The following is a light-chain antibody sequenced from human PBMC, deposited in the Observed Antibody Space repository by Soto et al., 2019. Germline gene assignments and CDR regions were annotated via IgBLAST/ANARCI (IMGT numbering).Light chain of an antibody. Sequence: DVQMTQSPSTPSASLGDRVTTTCRASQSINNWLAWYQQKPGKAPKLLIYKVSSLESGVPSRFSGSGSGTEFTLTISSLLPDDFATYYCQQYNTHWTFGQGTKVDIK. CDR2: KVS. CDR1: QSINNW. CDR3: QQYNTHWT. V-gene: IGKV1-5*03. J-gene: IGKJ1*01.